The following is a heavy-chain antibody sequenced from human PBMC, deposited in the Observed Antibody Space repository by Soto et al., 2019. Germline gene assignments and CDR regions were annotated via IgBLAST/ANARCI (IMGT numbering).Heavy chain of an antibody. Sequence: PGGSLRLSCAASGFSFSRYWIHWVRQAPGKGLVWLSHINTDGTYTDYADSVKGRFTISRDNAKNTLYLQMNSLRAGDTAVYYCARGGCTLTGCYILDYWGRGTLVSVSS. CDR3: ARGGCTLTGCYILDY. CDR2: INTDGTYT. CDR1: GFSFSRYW. V-gene: IGHV3-74*01. D-gene: IGHD2-2*02. J-gene: IGHJ4*02.